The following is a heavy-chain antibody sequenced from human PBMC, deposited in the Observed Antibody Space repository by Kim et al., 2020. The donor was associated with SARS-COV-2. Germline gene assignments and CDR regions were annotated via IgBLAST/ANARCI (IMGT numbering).Heavy chain of an antibody. CDR2: IYYSGST. J-gene: IGHJ4*02. D-gene: IGHD3-22*01. Sequence: SETLSLTCTVSGGSISSGGYYWSWIRQHPGKGLEWIGYIYYSGSTYYNPSLKSRVTISVDTSKNQFSLKLSSVTAADTAVYYCARSPTRVAAAGLYDSSGYVDYWGQGTRVTVSS. CDR1: GGSISSGGYY. CDR3: ARSPTRVAAAGLYDSSGYVDY. V-gene: IGHV4-31*03.